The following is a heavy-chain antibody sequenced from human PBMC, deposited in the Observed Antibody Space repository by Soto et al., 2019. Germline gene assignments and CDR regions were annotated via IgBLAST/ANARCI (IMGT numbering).Heavy chain of an antibody. Sequence: GESLKISCKGSGYSFTSYWIGWVRQMPGKGLEWMGIIYPGDSDTRYSPSFQGQVTISADKSISTAYLQWSSLKASDTAMYYCARHAIAVAGTSWFDPWGQGTLVTVSS. CDR1: GYSFTSYW. J-gene: IGHJ5*02. V-gene: IGHV5-51*01. D-gene: IGHD6-19*01. CDR3: ARHAIAVAGTSWFDP. CDR2: IYPGDSDT.